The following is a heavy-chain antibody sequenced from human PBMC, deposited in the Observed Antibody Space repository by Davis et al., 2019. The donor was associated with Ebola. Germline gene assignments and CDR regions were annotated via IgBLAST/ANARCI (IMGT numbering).Heavy chain of an antibody. V-gene: IGHV3-21*01. D-gene: IGHD6-6*01. J-gene: IGHJ4*02. Sequence: GESLKISCAASGFTLSSYAMHWVRQAPGEGLEWVSSISSSSSYIYYADSVKGRFTISRDNAKNSLYLQMNSLRAEDTAVYYCARGADSSSSPDYWGQGTLVTVSS. CDR1: GFTLSSYA. CDR2: ISSSSSYI. CDR3: ARGADSSSSPDY.